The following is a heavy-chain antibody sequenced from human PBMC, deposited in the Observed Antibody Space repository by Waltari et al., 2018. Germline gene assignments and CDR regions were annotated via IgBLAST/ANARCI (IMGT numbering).Heavy chain of an antibody. CDR3: ARGGGVYYFQD. Sequence: QVHLVQSGAEVKKPGSSVKVSCKASGDNFNTYAITWVRQAPGQGLEWMGEIIPGSGEAYYAQKGQGRVLFTADESSNTAFMEVSSLQVDDTAVYFCARGGGVYYFQDWGQGTRVGVSS. V-gene: IGHV1-69*12. CDR2: IIPGSGEA. D-gene: IGHD2-15*01. J-gene: IGHJ4*02. CDR1: GDNFNTYA.